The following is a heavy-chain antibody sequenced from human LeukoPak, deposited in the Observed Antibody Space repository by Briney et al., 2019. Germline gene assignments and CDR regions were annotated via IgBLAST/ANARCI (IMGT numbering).Heavy chain of an antibody. CDR2: IYTSAYITEIT. D-gene: IGHD4-17*01. V-gene: IGHV4-4*07. CDR1: GGSISASY. CDR3: AKGNGDDDAFDI. Sequence: SETLSLTCTVSGGSISASYWSWIRQPAGKGLEWIGRIYTSAYITEITNYKPSLKSRVTLSIDTSKNQFSLRLSSVTAADTAMFYCAKGNGDDDAFDIWGQGTMVTVSS. J-gene: IGHJ3*02.